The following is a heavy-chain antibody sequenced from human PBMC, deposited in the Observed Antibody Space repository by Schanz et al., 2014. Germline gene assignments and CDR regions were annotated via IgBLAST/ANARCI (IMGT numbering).Heavy chain of an antibody. Sequence: EVQLVESGGGLVQPGRSLRLSCAASGFTFDDHAMHWVRQVPGKGLEWVSGISWNSGNIAYADSVKGRFTISRDNSKNTLYLQMNSLRAEDTAVYYCARGGGAVASTWGQGTLVTVSS. CDR3: ARGGGAVAST. CDR2: ISWNSGNI. CDR1: GFTFDDHA. D-gene: IGHD3-16*01. J-gene: IGHJ5*02. V-gene: IGHV3-9*01.